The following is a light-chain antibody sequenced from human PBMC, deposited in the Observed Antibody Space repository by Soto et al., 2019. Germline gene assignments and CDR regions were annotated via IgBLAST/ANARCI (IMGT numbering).Light chain of an antibody. CDR1: SSDVGSYNL. J-gene: IGLJ1*01. Sequence: QSALTQPASVSGSPGQSITISCTGTSSDVGSYNLVSWYQQHPGKAPKLMIYEGSKRPSGVSNRFSGSKSGNTASLTISGLQAEDEADDYCCSYAGGYTYVFGTGTKVTVL. CDR2: EGS. CDR3: CSYAGGYTYV. V-gene: IGLV2-23*01.